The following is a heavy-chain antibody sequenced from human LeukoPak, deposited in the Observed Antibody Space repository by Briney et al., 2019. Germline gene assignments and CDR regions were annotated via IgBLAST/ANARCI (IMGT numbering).Heavy chain of an antibody. CDR3: TKDISPPRLCDSSGYYALCF. CDR2: ISGSGGST. CDR1: GFTFSRYA. V-gene: IGHV3-23*01. D-gene: IGHD3-22*01. J-gene: IGHJ4*02. Sequence: LPGGSLRLSCAASGFTFSRYAMSWVRQAAGKGLEGVSAISGSGGSTYYADSVKGRFTISRDNSQNTLYLEMNSLRGQDTVVHYCTKDISPPRLCDSSGYYALCFWGLGNLVTVSS.